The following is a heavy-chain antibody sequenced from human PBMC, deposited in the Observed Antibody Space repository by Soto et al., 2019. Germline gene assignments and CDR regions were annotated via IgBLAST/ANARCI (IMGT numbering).Heavy chain of an antibody. CDR2: IYTSGST. D-gene: IGHD3-22*01. J-gene: IGHJ4*02. CDR1: GGSISSYY. CDR3: AREPRSPPHYDSSGYYYGGSFFDY. Sequence: PSETLSLTCTVSGGSISSYYWSWIRQPAGKGLEWIGRIYTSGSTNYNPSLKSRVTMSVDTSKNQFSLKLSSVTAADTAVYYCAREPRSPPHYDSSGYYYGGSFFDYWGQGTLVTVSS. V-gene: IGHV4-4*07.